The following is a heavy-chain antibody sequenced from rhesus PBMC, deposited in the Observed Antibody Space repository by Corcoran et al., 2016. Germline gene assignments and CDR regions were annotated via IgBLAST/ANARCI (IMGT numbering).Heavy chain of an antibody. CDR3: ARRITGTTGRFDV. V-gene: IGHV2-1*01. Sequence: QVTLKESGPALVKPTQTLTLTCTFSGFSLSTSGLGVGWIRQPPGKTLEWLTHIYWNGDKRYNTSLKTRLTISKDTSKNQVVLTMTNMDPVDTATYFCARRITGTTGRFDVWGPGVLITVSS. CDR2: IYWNGDK. CDR1: GFSLSTSGLG. J-gene: IGHJ5-1*01. D-gene: IGHD1-20*01.